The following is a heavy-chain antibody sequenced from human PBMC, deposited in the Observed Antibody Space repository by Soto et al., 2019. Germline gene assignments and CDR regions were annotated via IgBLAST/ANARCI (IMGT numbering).Heavy chain of an antibody. D-gene: IGHD4-17*01. V-gene: IGHV4-59*08. CDR2: IYYSGST. CDR3: ARRYGPGFDY. Sequence: PSEILSLTCTVAGGTISSYYWSRIRQPPGKGLEWIGYIYYSGSTNYNPSLKSRVTISVDTSKNQFSLKLSSVTAADTAVYYCARRYGPGFDYWGQGTLVTVSS. J-gene: IGHJ4*02. CDR1: GGTISSYY.